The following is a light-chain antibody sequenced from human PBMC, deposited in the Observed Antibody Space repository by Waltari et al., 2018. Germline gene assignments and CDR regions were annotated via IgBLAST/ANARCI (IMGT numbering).Light chain of an antibody. CDR2: AAS. Sequence: DIQLTHSPSFLSASVGDRVTFTCRASQGMSGYLAWYQQKPNKAPKLLINAASTLQSGVPSRFSGGKSGTEFTLTISSLQPEDFATYFCQHVYSYPVTFGGGTTLDI. J-gene: IGKJ4*01. CDR3: QHVYSYPVT. V-gene: IGKV1-9*01. CDR1: QGMSGY.